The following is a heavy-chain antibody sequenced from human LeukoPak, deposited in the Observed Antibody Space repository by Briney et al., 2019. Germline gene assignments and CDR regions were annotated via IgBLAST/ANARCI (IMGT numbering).Heavy chain of an antibody. CDR3: ATDYYYDSSGSYYTVDY. J-gene: IGHJ4*02. Sequence: ASVTVSFKVSGYTLTELSMHWVRQAPGKGLEWMGGFDPEDGETFYAQKFQGRVTMTEDTSTDTAYMELSSLRSEDTAVYYCATDYYYDSSGSYYTVDYWGQGTLVTVSS. CDR1: GYTLTELS. V-gene: IGHV1-24*01. D-gene: IGHD3-22*01. CDR2: FDPEDGET.